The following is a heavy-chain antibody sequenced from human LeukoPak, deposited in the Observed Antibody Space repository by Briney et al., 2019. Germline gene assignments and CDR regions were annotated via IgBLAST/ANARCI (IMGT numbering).Heavy chain of an antibody. CDR1: GGTFSSYA. V-gene: IGHV1-2*02. Sequence: GASVKVSCKASGGTFSSYAISWVRQAPGQGLEWMGWINPNSGGTNYAQKFQGRVTMTRDTSISTAYMELSRLRSDDTAVYYCARGPGAQGPIDYWGRGTLVSVTS. CDR3: ARGPGAQGPIDY. CDR2: INPNSGGT. D-gene: IGHD1-26*01. J-gene: IGHJ4*02.